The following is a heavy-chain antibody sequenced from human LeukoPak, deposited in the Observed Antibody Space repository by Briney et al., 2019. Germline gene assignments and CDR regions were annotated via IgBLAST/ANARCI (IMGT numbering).Heavy chain of an antibody. CDR1: GFTFSIYA. V-gene: IGHV3-13*01. D-gene: IGHD3-10*01. Sequence: GGSLRLSCAASGFTFSIYAMSWVRQATGKGLEWVSAIGTAGDTYYPGSVKGRFTISRENAKNSLYLQMNSLRAGDTAVYYCARAKRGGFDPWGQGTLVTVSS. CDR3: ARAKRGGFDP. J-gene: IGHJ5*02. CDR2: IGTAGDT.